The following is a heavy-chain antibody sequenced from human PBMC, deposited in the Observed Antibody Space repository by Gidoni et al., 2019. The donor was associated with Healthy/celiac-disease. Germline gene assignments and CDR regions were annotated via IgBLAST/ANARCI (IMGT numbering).Heavy chain of an antibody. Sequence: EVQLLESGGGLVQPGGSLSLSCSAPVFPFSSYAMSWVRPVPGKGLEWCSAISGSGGSTYYADSVKGRFTISRDNSKNTLYLQMNSLRAEDTAVYYCAKIEQWLNWGQGTLVTVSS. CDR3: AKIEQWLN. D-gene: IGHD6-19*01. J-gene: IGHJ4*02. CDR2: ISGSGGST. CDR1: VFPFSSYA. V-gene: IGHV3-23*01.